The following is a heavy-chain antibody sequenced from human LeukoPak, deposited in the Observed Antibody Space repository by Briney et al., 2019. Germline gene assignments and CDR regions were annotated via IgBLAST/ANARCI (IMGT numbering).Heavy chain of an antibody. CDR3: ARDMVRGVKDAFDP. Sequence: GGSLRLSCAASGFTFSQYEMNWVRQAPGKGLEWVAYISSGGGSIYYADPVKGRFTISRDNAKNSLFLQMNTLRAEDTAVYYCARDMVRGVKDAFDPWGQGTLVTVSS. J-gene: IGHJ5*02. CDR2: ISSGGGSI. D-gene: IGHD3-10*01. V-gene: IGHV3-48*03. CDR1: GFTFSQYE.